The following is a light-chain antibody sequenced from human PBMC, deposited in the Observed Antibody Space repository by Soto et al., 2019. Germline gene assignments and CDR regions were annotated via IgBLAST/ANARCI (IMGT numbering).Light chain of an antibody. CDR2: GAS. J-gene: IGKJ1*01. V-gene: IGKV3-15*01. CDR1: QSVSYS. CDR3: QHYDRWPWT. Sequence: EVGMTQSPATLSVSPGETATLSCRASQSVSYSLAWYQQKPGQVPRLLFYGASTRATGCPARFSGSGSGTEFTLPISSLQSEDFAVYYCQHYDRWPWTFGQGTKVEIK.